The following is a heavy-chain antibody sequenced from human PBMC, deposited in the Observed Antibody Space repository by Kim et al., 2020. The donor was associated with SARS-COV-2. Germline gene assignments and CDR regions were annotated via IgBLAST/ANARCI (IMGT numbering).Heavy chain of an antibody. CDR2: IYYSGST. D-gene: IGHD6-13*01. J-gene: IGHJ3*02. V-gene: IGHV4-59*13. Sequence: SETLSLTCTVSDGSISSYYWSWIRQPPGKGLEWIGYIYYSGSTNYNPSLKSRVTISVDTSKNQFSLKLSAVTAADTAVYYCARASAAGDDAFDIWGQGTMVTVSS. CDR1: DGSISSYY. CDR3: ARASAAGDDAFDI.